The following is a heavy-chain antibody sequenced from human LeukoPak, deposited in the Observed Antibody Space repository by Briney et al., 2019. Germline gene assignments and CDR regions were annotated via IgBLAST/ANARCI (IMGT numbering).Heavy chain of an antibody. V-gene: IGHV4-39*01. J-gene: IGHJ4*02. Sequence: PSETLSLTCTVSGGSISSSSYYWGWIRQPPGKGLEWIRSIYYSGSTYYNPSLKSRVTISVDTSKNQFSLKLSSVTAADTAVYYCARHPRITMVRGGFDYWGQGTLVTVSS. CDR1: GGSISSSSYY. D-gene: IGHD3-10*01. CDR2: IYYSGST. CDR3: ARHPRITMVRGGFDY.